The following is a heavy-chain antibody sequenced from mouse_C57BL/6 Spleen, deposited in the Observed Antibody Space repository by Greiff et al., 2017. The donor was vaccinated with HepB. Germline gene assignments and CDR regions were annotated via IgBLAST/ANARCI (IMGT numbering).Heavy chain of an antibody. CDR3: ARRPLLYDYDYYAMDY. CDR2: INPNNGGT. CDR1: GYTFTDYN. D-gene: IGHD2-4*01. V-gene: IGHV1-18*01. J-gene: IGHJ4*01. Sequence: EVQLQQSGPELVKPGASVKIPCKASGYTFTDYNMDWVKQSHGKSLEWIGDINPNNGGTIYNQKFKGKATLTVDKSSSTAYMELRSLTSEDTAVYYCARRPLLYDYDYYAMDYWGQGTSVTVSS.